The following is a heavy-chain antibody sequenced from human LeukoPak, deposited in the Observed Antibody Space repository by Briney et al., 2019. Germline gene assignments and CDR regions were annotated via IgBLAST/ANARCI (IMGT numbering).Heavy chain of an antibody. J-gene: IGHJ3*02. CDR2: ISSSSSYI. D-gene: IGHD2-2*01. Sequence: GGSLRLSCAASGFTFSSYSMNWVRQAPGKGLEWVSSISSSSSYIYYADSVKGRFTISRDNAKNSLYLQMNSLRAGDTAVYYCARPLGYCSSTSCYSSDAFDIWGQGTMVTVSS. CDR1: GFTFSSYS. V-gene: IGHV3-21*01. CDR3: ARPLGYCSSTSCYSSDAFDI.